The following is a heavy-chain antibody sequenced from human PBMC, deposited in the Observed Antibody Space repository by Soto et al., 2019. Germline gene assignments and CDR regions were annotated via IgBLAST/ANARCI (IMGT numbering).Heavy chain of an antibody. J-gene: IGHJ5*02. Sequence: EVQLVDSGGGLIQPGGSLRLSCAASGFSVSSSHMIWVRQAPGKGLEWVSVIYSGGTTYYAVSVKGRFTISRDKSKNTGYLQMYSLSTVDTAVYHCAKLGPYGSESYSFRYNWIDPWGQGTLVTVSS. CDR3: AKLGPYGSESYSFRYNWIDP. D-gene: IGHD3-10*01. CDR2: IYSGGTT. V-gene: IGHV3-53*01. CDR1: GFSVSSSH.